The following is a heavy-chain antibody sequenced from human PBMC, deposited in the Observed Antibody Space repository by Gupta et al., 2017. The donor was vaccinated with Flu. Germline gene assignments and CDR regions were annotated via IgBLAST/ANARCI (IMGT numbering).Heavy chain of an antibody. D-gene: IGHD1-26*01. CDR1: GFTFGDSY. Sequence: QVQLVESGGGLVKPGGSLRLSCAASGFTFGDSYMSWIRQAPGMGLEWVSYISITSSYTDYGDSVKGRFSVSRDNAKNSLSLQMNRLRAEDTAVYYCARGWQFGGSYHFDFWGQGTLVTVSS. J-gene: IGHJ4*02. V-gene: IGHV3-11*05. CDR2: ISITSSYT. CDR3: ARGWQFGGSYHFDF.